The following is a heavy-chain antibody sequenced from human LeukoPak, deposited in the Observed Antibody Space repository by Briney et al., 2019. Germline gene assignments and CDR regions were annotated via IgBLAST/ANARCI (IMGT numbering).Heavy chain of an antibody. CDR1: GYTFIGYY. D-gene: IGHD3-22*01. J-gene: IGHJ4*02. Sequence: ASVKVSCKASGYTFIGYYMHWVRQAPGQGLEWMGWINPSSGGTNYAQKFQGRVTMTRDTSISTAYIELSRLISDDTAVYYCARDYDSSGYQPPDYWGQGTLVTVSS. V-gene: IGHV1-2*02. CDR3: ARDYDSSGYQPPDY. CDR2: INPSSGGT.